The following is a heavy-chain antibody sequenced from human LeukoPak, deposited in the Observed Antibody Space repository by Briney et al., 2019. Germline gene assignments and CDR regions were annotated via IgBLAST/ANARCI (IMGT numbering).Heavy chain of an antibody. J-gene: IGHJ4*02. V-gene: IGHV3-15*01. Sequence: GGSLRLSCAASGFTFSNAWMSWVRQAPGKGLEWVGRIKSKTDGGTTDYAAPVKGRFTISRDDSKNTLYLQMNSLETEDTAVYYCTTFGHCSSTICYSGWGQGTLVTVSS. CDR3: TTFGHCSSTICYSG. CDR1: GFTFSNAW. CDR2: IKSKTDGGTT. D-gene: IGHD2-2*01.